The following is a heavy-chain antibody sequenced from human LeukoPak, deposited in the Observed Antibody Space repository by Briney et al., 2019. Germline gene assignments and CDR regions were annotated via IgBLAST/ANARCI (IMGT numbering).Heavy chain of an antibody. V-gene: IGHV3-30*04. CDR2: ISCDGSNK. Sequence: GGSLRLSCAASGFTFSSYAMHWVRQAPGKGLEWVAVISCDGSNKYYADSVKGRFTISRDNSKNTLYLQMNSLRAEDTAVYYCARDQVAALGVLGYWGQGTLVTVSS. CDR3: ARDQVAALGVLGY. J-gene: IGHJ4*02. CDR1: GFTFSSYA. D-gene: IGHD6-19*01.